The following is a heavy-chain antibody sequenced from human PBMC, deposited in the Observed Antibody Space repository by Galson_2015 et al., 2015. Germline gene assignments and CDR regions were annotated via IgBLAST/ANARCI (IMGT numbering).Heavy chain of an antibody. V-gene: IGHV3-11*01. CDR2: IRNGGSAI. CDR1: GFTFSDYY. CDR3: ARRNWVDY. J-gene: IGHJ4*02. D-gene: IGHD7-27*01. Sequence: SLRLSCAASGFTFSDYYMSWIRQAPGKGLEWLANIRNGGSAINYADSVKGRFSISRDNAKNSLYLQINSLRAEDTAVYYCARRNWVDYWGQGTLVTVSS.